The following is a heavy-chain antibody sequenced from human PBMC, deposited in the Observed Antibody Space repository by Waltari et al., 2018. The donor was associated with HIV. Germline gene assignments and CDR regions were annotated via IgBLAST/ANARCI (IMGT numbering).Heavy chain of an antibody. Sequence: QVQLQQWGAGLLKPSETLSLTCAVSGGSFSGYYWSWIRQPPGKGLEWIGEVNHSGSTNYNPSLKSRVTISVDTSKNQFSLKLSSVTAADTAVYYCALQTGSGYGDYVGGGFDYWGQGTLVTVSS. CDR1: GGSFSGYY. D-gene: IGHD4-17*01. CDR2: VNHSGST. CDR3: ALQTGSGYGDYVGGGFDY. V-gene: IGHV4-34*01. J-gene: IGHJ4*02.